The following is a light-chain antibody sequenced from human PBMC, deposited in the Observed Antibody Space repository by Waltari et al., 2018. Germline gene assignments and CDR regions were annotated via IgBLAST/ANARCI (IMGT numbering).Light chain of an antibody. Sequence: DIQMTQSPSSLSASVGDRVTITCQASHNIGNDLNWYQQKPGKAPRLLIYDASKWEVGVPSRFSGSGSGTDFTFTISSLQPEDIATYYCQQYDNFPPFTFGPGTKVEI. CDR1: HNIGND. CDR2: DAS. CDR3: QQYDNFPPFT. V-gene: IGKV1-33*01. J-gene: IGKJ3*01.